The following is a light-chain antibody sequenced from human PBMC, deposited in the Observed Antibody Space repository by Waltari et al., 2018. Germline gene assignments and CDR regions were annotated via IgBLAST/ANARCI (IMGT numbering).Light chain of an antibody. CDR1: QSFTRY. CDR2: DAS. J-gene: IGKJ1*01. Sequence: SRKASQSFTRYLAWYQHKPGQAPRLLIYDASTRAAGIADRFSGSGFGTDFTLTISRLEPEDSAVYYCQHYVRLPVTFGQGIKVEIK. CDR3: QHYVRLPVT. V-gene: IGKV3-20*01.